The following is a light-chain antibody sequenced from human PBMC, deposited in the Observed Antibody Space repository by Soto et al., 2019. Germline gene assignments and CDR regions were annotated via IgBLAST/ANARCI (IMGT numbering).Light chain of an antibody. CDR2: DVS. V-gene: IGLV2-11*01. Sequence: QSVLTQPRSVSGSPGQSVAISCTGTSSDVGDYNYVSWCQQHPGKAPKVMIYDVSKRPSGVPDRFSGSKSGNTASLTISGLQAEDEADYYCCSYAGSPYVFGTGTKVTVL. CDR1: SSDVGDYNY. J-gene: IGLJ1*01. CDR3: CSYAGSPYV.